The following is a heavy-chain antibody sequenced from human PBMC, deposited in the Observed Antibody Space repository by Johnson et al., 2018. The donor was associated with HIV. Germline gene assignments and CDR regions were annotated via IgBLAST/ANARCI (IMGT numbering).Heavy chain of an antibody. CDR2: IAYDGSNK. CDR3: ARMVLGSFSWSFDI. CDR1: GFTFSMSS. Sequence: QVQLVESGGGVVQPGRSLRLSCAASGFTFSMSSMHWVRQAPGKGLEWVAIIAYDGSNKYYADSVKGRFTISRDNSKTTLCLKMNTLRAEDTAVFYCARMVLGSFSWSFDIWGQGTMVTVSS. V-gene: IGHV3-30-3*01. D-gene: IGHD3-10*01. J-gene: IGHJ3*02.